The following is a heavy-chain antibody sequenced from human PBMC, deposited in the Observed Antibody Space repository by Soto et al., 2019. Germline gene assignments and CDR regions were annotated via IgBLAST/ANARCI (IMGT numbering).Heavy chain of an antibody. V-gene: IGHV4-4*02. CDR1: GGSISSSNW. D-gene: IGHD6-19*01. CDR2: IYHSGST. J-gene: IGHJ6*02. CDR3: ARDPEGVAGPNENYYYYYGMDV. Sequence: QVQLQESGPGLVKPSGTLSLTCAVSGGSISSSNWWSWVRQPPGKGLEWIGEIYHSGSTNYNPSLKSRVTISVDKSKNQFSLKLSSVTAADTAVYYCARDPEGVAGPNENYYYYYGMDVWGQGTTVTVSS.